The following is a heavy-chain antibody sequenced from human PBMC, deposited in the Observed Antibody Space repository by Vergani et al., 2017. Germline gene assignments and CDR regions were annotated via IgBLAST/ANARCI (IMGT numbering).Heavy chain of an antibody. CDR2: ISYDGTQK. CDR3: ATKSCGTPGCQIGYFRE. CDR1: GFTSSYYG. Sequence: QVHLVESGGGVVQPGRSLRLSCVVSGFTSSYYGMHWVRQAPGKGLEWVAVISYDGTQKYYADPVKGRFTISRDNSKSTLHLQMNSLRTEDTAVYYCATKSCGTPGCQIGYFREWGQGTLVTVSS. J-gene: IGHJ1*01. V-gene: IGHV3-30*03. D-gene: IGHD1-1*01.